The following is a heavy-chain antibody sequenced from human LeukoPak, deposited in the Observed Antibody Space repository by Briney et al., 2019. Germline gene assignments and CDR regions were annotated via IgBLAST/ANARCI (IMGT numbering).Heavy chain of an antibody. CDR3: AREESADPRRVL. J-gene: IGHJ4*02. Sequence: SETLSLTCSVSGYSISSGFYWGWIRQPPGKGLEWIGSMFHSGSTYYNRSLKSRVTISVDTSKSQFSLKLTSVTAADTAVYYCAREESADPRRVLWGQGTPVAVSS. V-gene: IGHV4-38-2*02. CDR2: MFHSGST. CDR1: GYSISSGFY.